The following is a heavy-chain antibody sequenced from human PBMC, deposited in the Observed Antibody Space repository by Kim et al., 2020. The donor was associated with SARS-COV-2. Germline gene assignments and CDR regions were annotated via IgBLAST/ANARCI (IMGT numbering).Heavy chain of an antibody. J-gene: IGHJ4*02. Sequence: GGSLRLSCAASGFPFRTYWMNWVRQAPGKGLEWVADIKPDGNEKHYVDSVKGRFTSSRDNAKNSLYLQMNNLRVEDTAVYYCMGSGYWGQGALVTVSS. CDR2: IKPDGNEK. V-gene: IGHV3-7*03. CDR3: MGSGY. D-gene: IGHD1-26*01. CDR1: GFPFRTYW.